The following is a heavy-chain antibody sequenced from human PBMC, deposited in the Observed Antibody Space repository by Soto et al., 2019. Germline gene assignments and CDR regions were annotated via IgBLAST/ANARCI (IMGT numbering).Heavy chain of an antibody. V-gene: IGHV6-1*01. CDR2: TYYRSKWYN. CDR3: ARGQLWFGELLANYYYYYGMDV. CDR1: GDSVSSNSAA. J-gene: IGHJ6*02. D-gene: IGHD3-10*01. Sequence: SQTLSLTCAISGDSVSSNSAAWNWIRQSPSRGLEWLGRTYYRSKWYNDYAVSVKSRITINPDTSKNQFSLQLNSVTPEDTAVYYCARGQLWFGELLANYYYYYGMDVWGQGTTVTVSS.